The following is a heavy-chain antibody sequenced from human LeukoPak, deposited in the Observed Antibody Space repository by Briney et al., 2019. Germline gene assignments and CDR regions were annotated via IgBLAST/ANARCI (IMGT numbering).Heavy chain of an antibody. CDR1: GYSLNSHS. J-gene: IGHJ3*02. CDR3: AGEGRLVAHAFDI. Sequence: ASVKVSCKASGYSLNSHSISWVRQAPGQGLEWMGWISAYNGNTNYAQKFQGRVTMNTDTSTSTAYMELRSLRSEDTAVYYCAGEGRLVAHAFDIWGQGTMVTVSS. V-gene: IGHV1-18*01. D-gene: IGHD5-12*01. CDR2: ISAYNGNT.